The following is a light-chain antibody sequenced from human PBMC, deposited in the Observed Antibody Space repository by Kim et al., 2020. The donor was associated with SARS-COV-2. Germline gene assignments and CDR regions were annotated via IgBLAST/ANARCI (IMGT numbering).Light chain of an antibody. CDR2: LNSDGSQ. J-gene: IGLJ3*02. V-gene: IGLV4-69*01. CDR3: QAWDTAVQGV. CDR1: SGHSSYA. Sequence: QPVLTQSPSASASLGASVKLTCTLSSGHSSYAIAWHQQQPEKGPRYLMKLNSDGSQRKGDGIPDRFSVSSSGAERYLTISSLQSEDEADYYCQAWDTAVQGVFGGGTQLTVL.